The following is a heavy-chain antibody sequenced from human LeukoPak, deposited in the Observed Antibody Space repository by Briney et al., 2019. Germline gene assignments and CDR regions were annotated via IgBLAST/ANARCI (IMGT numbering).Heavy chain of an antibody. CDR1: GFIFNNYA. J-gene: IGHJ6*03. D-gene: IGHD1-26*01. V-gene: IGHV3-23*01. CDR2: ISPIGSGT. Sequence: GGSLRLSCAASGFIFNNYAMTWVRQAPGKGLEWVSSISPIGSGTYYAASVKGRFTISRDNARNSLYLQMNSLRAEDTAVYYCARDPYSGTYGDTYYYYMDVWGKGTTVTISS. CDR3: ARDPYSGTYGDTYYYYMDV.